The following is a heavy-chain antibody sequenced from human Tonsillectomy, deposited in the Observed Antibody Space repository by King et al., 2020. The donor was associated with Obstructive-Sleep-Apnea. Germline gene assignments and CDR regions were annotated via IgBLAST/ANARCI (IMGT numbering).Heavy chain of an antibody. J-gene: IGHJ4*02. CDR3: SGDDSRVYHYY. V-gene: IGHV3-33*01. CDR2: IWYDGTNK. D-gene: IGHD3-22*01. Sequence: VQLVESGGGVFQPGRSLRLSCAASGFTFSSYSMHWVRQAPGKGLEWVAVIWYDGTNKEYADSVKGRFTISRDNSKRMLFLEMNSLRAEDTAVYYCSGDDSRVYHYYWGQGTLVPVSS. CDR1: GFTFSSYS.